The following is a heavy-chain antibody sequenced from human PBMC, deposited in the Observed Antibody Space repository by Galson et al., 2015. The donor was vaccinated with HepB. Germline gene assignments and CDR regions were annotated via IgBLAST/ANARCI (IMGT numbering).Heavy chain of an antibody. J-gene: IGHJ5*02. V-gene: IGHV1-24*01. CDR2: FDPEDGET. Sequence: SVKVSCKVSGATLTELSIHWVRQAPGKGLEWMGGFDPEDGETIYAQKFQGRVTMTEDTSTDTAYMELSSLRSEDTAVYYCARSTSGWYAWFDPWGQGTLVTVSA. CDR3: ARSTSGWYAWFDP. D-gene: IGHD6-19*01. CDR1: GATLTELS.